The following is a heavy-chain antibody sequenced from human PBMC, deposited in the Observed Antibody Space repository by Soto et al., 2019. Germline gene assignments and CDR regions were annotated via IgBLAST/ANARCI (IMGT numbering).Heavy chain of an antibody. CDR1: GFSLSTSGVG. Sequence: QITLKESGPTLVKPTQTLTLTCTFSGFSLSTSGVGVGWISQPPGKALEWLALIYWNDDKRYSPSRKSRLTITKDTSKTQVVLTMTNMDPVDTASYYCAHRLSIWMWGGWGQGTMDTVSS. J-gene: IGHJ4*02. CDR2: IYWNDDK. V-gene: IGHV2-5*01. CDR3: AHRLSIWMWGG. D-gene: IGHD3-3*02.